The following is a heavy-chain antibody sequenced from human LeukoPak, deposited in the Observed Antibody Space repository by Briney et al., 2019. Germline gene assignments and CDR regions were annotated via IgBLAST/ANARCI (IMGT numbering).Heavy chain of an antibody. CDR3: ARGPVAFDI. J-gene: IGHJ3*02. Sequence: GGSLRLSCAASGFTFSTYWMHWVRQAPGKGLVWVSRINTDGSSTNYADSVKGRFTISRDNAQNTLFLQMNSLRAKDTAVYYCARGPVAFDIWGQGTMVTVSS. CDR2: INTDGSST. V-gene: IGHV3-74*01. CDR1: GFTFSTYW.